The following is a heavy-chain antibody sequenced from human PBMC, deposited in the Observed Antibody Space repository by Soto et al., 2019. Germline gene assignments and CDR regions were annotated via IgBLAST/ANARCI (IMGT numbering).Heavy chain of an antibody. J-gene: IGHJ4*02. D-gene: IGHD3-3*01. V-gene: IGHV3-30-3*01. CDR2: IPDDGSNT. Sequence: QVQLVESGGGVVQPGRSLRLSCAASGFTFSRHTMHWVRQAPGKGLEWVAAIPDDGSNTYYADSVKGRFTISRDNSKNTLYLKRNSLSSEDTDVQHCARKVYYDVWSCFNTHQYYVDDWGQGTLVTVSS. CDR1: GFTFSRHT. CDR3: ARKVYYDVWSCFNTHQYYVDD.